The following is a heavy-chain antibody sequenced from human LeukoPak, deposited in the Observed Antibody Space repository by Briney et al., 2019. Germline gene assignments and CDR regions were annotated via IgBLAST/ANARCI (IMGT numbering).Heavy chain of an antibody. D-gene: IGHD4-17*01. CDR3: ASSTTVWVDY. V-gene: IGHV1-2*02. Sequence: ASVKVSCEASGYTFTGYNMYRVRQAPGQRLEWMGWINPNSGGTNYAQKFQGRVTMTRDTSISTAYMELSRLRSDDTAVYYCASSTTVWVDYWGQGTLVTVSS. J-gene: IGHJ4*02. CDR2: INPNSGGT. CDR1: GYTFTGYN.